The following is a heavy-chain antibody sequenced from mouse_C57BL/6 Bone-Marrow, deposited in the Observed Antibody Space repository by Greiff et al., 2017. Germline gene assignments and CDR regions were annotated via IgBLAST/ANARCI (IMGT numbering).Heavy chain of an antibody. CDR2: IDPETGGT. D-gene: IGHD1-1*01. CDR3: TGCYYGSSYVDYAMDY. V-gene: IGHV1-15*01. CDR1: GYTFTDYE. J-gene: IGHJ4*01. Sequence: QLQQSGAELVRPGASVTLSCKASGYTFTDYEMHWVKQTPVHGLEWIGAIDPETGGTAYNQKFKGKAILTADKSSSTAYMELRSLTSEDSAVYYCTGCYYGSSYVDYAMDYWVKEPQSPSPQ.